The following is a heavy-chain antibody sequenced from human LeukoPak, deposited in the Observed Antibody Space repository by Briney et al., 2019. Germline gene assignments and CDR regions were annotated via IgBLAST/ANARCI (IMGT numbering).Heavy chain of an antibody. Sequence: SETLSLTCTVSGGSISGYYWSWIRQPPEKGLEWIGYIYYSGSTNYNPSLKSRVTISVDTSKNQFSLKLNSVTAADTAVYYCARALPMGWLRYNNPDYYFDYWGQGTPVTVSS. CDR1: GGSISGYY. V-gene: IGHV4-59*01. CDR2: IYYSGST. J-gene: IGHJ4*02. CDR3: ARALPMGWLRYNNPDYYFDY. D-gene: IGHD5-12*01.